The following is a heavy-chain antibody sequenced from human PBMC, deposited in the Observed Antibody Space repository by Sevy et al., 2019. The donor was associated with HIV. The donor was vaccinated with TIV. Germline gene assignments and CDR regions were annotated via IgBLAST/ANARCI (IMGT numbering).Heavy chain of an antibody. CDR3: ARGLSFYYDCSGCYPDWYFDL. V-gene: IGHV1-18*01. D-gene: IGHD3-22*01. Sequence: ASVKVSCKASGYRITNYGITWVRQAPGQGLEWMGWINPNNGKTNYAQKFQDRLTMTTDTSTSTAYMELRSLRSDDTAVYYCARGLSFYYDCSGCYPDWYFDLWGRDTLVTVSS. CDR2: INPNNGKT. CDR1: GYRITNYG. J-gene: IGHJ2*01.